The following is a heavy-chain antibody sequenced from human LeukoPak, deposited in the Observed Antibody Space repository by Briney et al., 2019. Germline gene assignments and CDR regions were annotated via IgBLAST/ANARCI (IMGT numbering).Heavy chain of an antibody. D-gene: IGHD6-13*01. CDR3: ARGCLTAAAPWGAFDI. J-gene: IGHJ3*02. Sequence: KPSETLSLTCTVSGGSISSYYWSWLRQPPGKGLEWIGYIYYSGSTNYNPSLKSRVTISVDTSKNQFSLKLSSVTAADTAVYYCARGCLTAAAPWGAFDIWGQGTMVTVSS. V-gene: IGHV4-59*01. CDR2: IYYSGST. CDR1: GGSISSYY.